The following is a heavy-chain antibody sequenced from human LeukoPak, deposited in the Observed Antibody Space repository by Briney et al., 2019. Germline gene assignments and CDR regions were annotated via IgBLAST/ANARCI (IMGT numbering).Heavy chain of an antibody. CDR3: ARSVLWAYYMDV. J-gene: IGHJ6*03. CDR2: INHSGST. Sequence: SETLSLTCAVYGGSFSGYYWSWIRQPPGKRLEWIGEINHSGSTNYNPSLKSRVTISVDTSKNPFSLKLSSVTVADTAVYYCARSVLWAYYMDVWGKGTTVTASS. D-gene: IGHD3-16*01. CDR1: GGSFSGYY. V-gene: IGHV4-34*01.